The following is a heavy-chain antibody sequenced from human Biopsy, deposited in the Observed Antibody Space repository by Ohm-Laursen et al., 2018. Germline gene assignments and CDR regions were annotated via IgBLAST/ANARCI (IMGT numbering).Heavy chain of an antibody. CDR2: IYYSGGT. J-gene: IGHJ3*02. Sequence: TLSLTCSVSGCSMTGYEWIWIRLAPGKGLVGIGYIYYSGGTKYNPSLASRVTFSVDMSKSQFSLKLYSVTAADTAVYYCARVEAGTYDALDIWGQGTLVAVSA. D-gene: IGHD1-26*01. CDR3: ARVEAGTYDALDI. V-gene: IGHV4-59*01. CDR1: GCSMTGYE.